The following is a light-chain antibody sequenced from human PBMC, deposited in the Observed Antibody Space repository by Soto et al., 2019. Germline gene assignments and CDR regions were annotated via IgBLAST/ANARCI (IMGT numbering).Light chain of an antibody. CDR2: KAS. J-gene: IGKJ1*01. CDR1: QSISSW. Sequence: DIQMTQSPSTVSASVRDRVTITCRASQSISSWLAWYQQKPGKAPKLLIYKASSLESGVPSRFSGSGSGTDFTLTISSLQPEDFATYYCQQANSFRTFGQGTKVDI. V-gene: IGKV1-5*03. CDR3: QQANSFRT.